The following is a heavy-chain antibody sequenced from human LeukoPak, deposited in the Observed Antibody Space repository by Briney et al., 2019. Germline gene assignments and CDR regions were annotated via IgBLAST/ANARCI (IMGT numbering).Heavy chain of an antibody. D-gene: IGHD6-19*01. J-gene: IGHJ5*02. CDR1: GGSTSSYY. V-gene: IGHV4-59*01. CDR3: ARRSSGWYFDP. CDR2: IYYSGST. Sequence: PSETLSPTCTVSGGSTSSYYWSWIRQPPGKGLEWIGYIYYSGSTNYNPSLKSRVTISVDRSKNQFSLKLSSVTAADTAVYYCARRSSGWYFDPWGQGTLVTVSS.